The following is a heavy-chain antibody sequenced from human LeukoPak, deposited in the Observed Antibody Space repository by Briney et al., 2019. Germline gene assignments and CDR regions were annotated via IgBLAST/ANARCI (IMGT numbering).Heavy chain of an antibody. CDR2: ISGSGGST. D-gene: IGHD2-15*01. Sequence: GGSLRPSCAASGFTFSSYAMRWVRQAPGKGLEWVSAISGSGGSTYYADSVKGRFTISRDNSKNTLYLQMNSLRAEDTAVYYCRRSTSGGSEYFDYWGQGTLVTVSS. V-gene: IGHV3-23*01. CDR1: GFTFSSYA. J-gene: IGHJ4*02. CDR3: RRSTSGGSEYFDY.